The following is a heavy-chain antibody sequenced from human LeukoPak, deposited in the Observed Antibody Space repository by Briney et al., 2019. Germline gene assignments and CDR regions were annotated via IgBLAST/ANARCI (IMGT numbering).Heavy chain of an antibody. CDR2: IRYDGSNI. Sequence: GGSLRLSCAASGFTFSSYGMHWVRQAPGKGLEWVAFIRYDGSNIYCADSVKGRFTISRDNSKNTLYLQMNSLRAEDTAVYYCARDDYGGNGEAFDIWGQGTMVTVSS. D-gene: IGHD4-23*01. V-gene: IGHV3-30*02. CDR3: ARDDYGGNGEAFDI. CDR1: GFTFSSYG. J-gene: IGHJ3*02.